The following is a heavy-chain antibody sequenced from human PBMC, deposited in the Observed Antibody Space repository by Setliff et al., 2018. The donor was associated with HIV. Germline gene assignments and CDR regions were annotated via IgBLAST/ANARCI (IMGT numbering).Heavy chain of an antibody. V-gene: IGHV4-4*07. Sequence: SETLSLTCTVSGDSISSYYWSWIRQPAGKGLEWIGRIYSSGSTNYNPSLKSRVTMSVDTSKNQFSLKLSSVTAADTAVYYCARGPYCTNGVCYKPARPFDPWGQGTLVTVSS. CDR2: IYSSGST. CDR1: GDSISSYY. CDR3: ARGPYCTNGVCYKPARPFDP. J-gene: IGHJ5*02. D-gene: IGHD2-8*01.